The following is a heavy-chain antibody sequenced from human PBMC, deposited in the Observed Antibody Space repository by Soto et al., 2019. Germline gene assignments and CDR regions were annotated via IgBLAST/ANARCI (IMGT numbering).Heavy chain of an antibody. D-gene: IGHD3-10*02. CDR3: AKLVRDDVRRSDLDH. Sequence: TETLSLTCTVSGDSITASSSNWAWIRPPPGKGLEWIGYFYYSGTTPHDPPLRSRITISGDTSRNQFSLNLRSVTAADSGVYYCAKLVRDDVRRSDLDHWGQGTLVTVSS. CDR1: GDSITASSSN. V-gene: IGHV4-39*01. CDR2: FYYSGTT. J-gene: IGHJ4*02.